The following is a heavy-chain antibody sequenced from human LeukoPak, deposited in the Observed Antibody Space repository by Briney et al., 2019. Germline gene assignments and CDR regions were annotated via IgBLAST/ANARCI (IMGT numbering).Heavy chain of an antibody. CDR2: IIPIFATA. CDR1: GGTFSSYA. V-gene: IGHV1-69*01. Sequence: GSSVKVSCKASGGTFSSYAISWVRQAPGQGLEWMGGIIPIFATANYAQKFQGRVTITADESTSTAYMELSSLRSEDTAVYYCALNQQLVPHYFDYWGQGTLVTVSS. D-gene: IGHD1-1*01. CDR3: ALNQQLVPHYFDY. J-gene: IGHJ4*02.